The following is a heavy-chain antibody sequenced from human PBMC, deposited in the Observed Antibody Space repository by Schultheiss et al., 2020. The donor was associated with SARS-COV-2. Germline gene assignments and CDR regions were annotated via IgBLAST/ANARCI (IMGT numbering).Heavy chain of an antibody. J-gene: IGHJ6*03. CDR2: IKSKTDGGTT. CDR3: AKGRGYDYYYMDV. CDR1: GFTFSNAW. D-gene: IGHD3-16*01. Sequence: GGSLRLSCAASGFTFSNAWMSWVRQAPGKGLEWVGRIKSKTDGGTTDYAAPVKGRFTISRDDSKNTLYLQMNSLRAEDTAVYYCAKGRGYDYYYMDVWGKGTTVTVSS. V-gene: IGHV3-15*01.